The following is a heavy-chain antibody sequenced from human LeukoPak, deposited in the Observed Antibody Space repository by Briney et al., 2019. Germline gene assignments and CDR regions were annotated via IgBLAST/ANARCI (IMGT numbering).Heavy chain of an antibody. D-gene: IGHD3-10*01. V-gene: IGHV3-9*01. J-gene: IGHJ4*02. Sequence: GGSLRLSCAAPGFTFSSYAMSWVRQAPGKGLEWVSGISWNSGSIGYADSVKGRFTISRDNAKNSLYLQMNSLRAEDTALYYCAKAVGYGSGSYQDYYFDYRGQGTLVTVSS. CDR2: ISWNSGSI. CDR3: AKAVGYGSGSYQDYYFDY. CDR1: GFTFSSYA.